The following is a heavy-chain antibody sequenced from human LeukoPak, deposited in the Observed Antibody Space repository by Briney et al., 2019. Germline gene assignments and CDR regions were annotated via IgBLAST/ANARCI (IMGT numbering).Heavy chain of an antibody. CDR1: GYTFTTYG. J-gene: IGHJ4*02. D-gene: IGHD6-19*01. CDR2: ISDYNGNT. Sequence: ASVKVSRKASGYTFTTYGISWVRQAPGQGLEWMGWISDYNGNTNYAQKLQGRVTMTTDTSTSTAYMELRSLRSDDTAVYYCASKGLAVALISESDYWGQGTLVTVSS. CDR3: ASKGLAVALISESDY. V-gene: IGHV1-18*01.